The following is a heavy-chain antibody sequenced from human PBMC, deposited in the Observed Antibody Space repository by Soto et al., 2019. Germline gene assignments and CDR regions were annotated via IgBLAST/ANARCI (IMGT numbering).Heavy chain of an antibody. CDR3: AHLIMITFGGVIAHFDY. CDR1: GFSLSTSGVG. V-gene: IGHV2-5*02. J-gene: IGHJ4*02. D-gene: IGHD3-16*02. CDR2: IYWDDDK. Sequence: GSGPTLVNPTQTLTLTCTFSGFSLSTSGVGVGWIRQPPGKALEWLALIYWDDDKRYSPSLKSRLTITKDTSKNQVVLTMTNMDPVDTATYYCAHLIMITFGGVIAHFDYWGQGTLVTV.